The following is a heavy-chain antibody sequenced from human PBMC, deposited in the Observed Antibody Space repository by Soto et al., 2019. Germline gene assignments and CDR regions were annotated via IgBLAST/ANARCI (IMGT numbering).Heavy chain of an antibody. V-gene: IGHV3-30*18. CDR3: AKVSYYDSSEAPFDY. CDR1: GFTFNSYG. D-gene: IGHD3-22*01. Sequence: GGSLRLSCAASGFTFNSYGMHWVRQAPGKGLEWVAVISYDGSNKYYADSVKGRFTISRDNSKNTLYLQMNSLRAEDTAVYYCAKVSYYDSSEAPFDYWGQGTLVTVSS. J-gene: IGHJ4*02. CDR2: ISYDGSNK.